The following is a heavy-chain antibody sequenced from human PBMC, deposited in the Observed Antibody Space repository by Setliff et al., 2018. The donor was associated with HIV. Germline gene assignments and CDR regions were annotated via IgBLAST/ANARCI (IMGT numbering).Heavy chain of an antibody. Sequence: ASVKVSCKASGYTFTGYYLHWVRQAPGQGLEWMGWINPDSGDTTSTQKFQGRLTMTKDTSTSTVHMELSGLTSDDTAIYYCARMGGYTTTVREVDVGGTARGGFDHWGQGTLVTVSS. D-gene: IGHD5-18*01. CDR1: GYTFTGYY. CDR3: ARMGGYTTTVREVDVGGTARGGFDH. CDR2: INPDSGDT. V-gene: IGHV1-2*02. J-gene: IGHJ4*02.